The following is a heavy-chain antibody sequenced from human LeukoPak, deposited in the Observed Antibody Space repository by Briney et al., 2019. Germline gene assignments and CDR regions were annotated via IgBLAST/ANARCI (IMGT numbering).Heavy chain of an antibody. V-gene: IGHV3-73*01. CDR3: TSPIRGSPIVRGEVSVDY. Sequence: PGGSLRLSCAASGFTFSGSAMHWVRQASGKGLEWVGRIRSKANSYATAYAASVKGRFTISRDDSKNTAYLQMNSLKTEDTAVYYCTSPIRGSPIVRGEVSVDYWGQGTLVTVSS. D-gene: IGHD3-10*01. J-gene: IGHJ4*02. CDR2: IRSKANSYAT. CDR1: GFTFSGSA.